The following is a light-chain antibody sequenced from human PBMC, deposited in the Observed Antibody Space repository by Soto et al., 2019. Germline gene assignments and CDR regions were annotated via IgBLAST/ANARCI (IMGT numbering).Light chain of an antibody. CDR1: QSLLDSDGDTY. CDR3: MQATQFPHT. CDR2: KTS. J-gene: IGKJ2*01. V-gene: IGKV2-24*01. Sequence: DIVMTQTPLSSPVTLGQPASISCRSSQSLLDSDGDTYLSWLQQRPGQPPRLLIYKTSSRFSGVPDRFSGRGAGTDFTLKISRVEVEDVGVYYCMQATQFPHTFGQGTKLEI.